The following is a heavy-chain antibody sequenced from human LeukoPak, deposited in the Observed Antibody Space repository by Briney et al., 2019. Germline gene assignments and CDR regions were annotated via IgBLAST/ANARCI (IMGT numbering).Heavy chain of an antibody. CDR1: GFTFSSYS. CDR2: ISSSSSYI. Sequence: GGSLRLSCAASGFTFSSYSMNWVRQAPGKGLEWVSSISSSSSYIYYADSVKGRFTISRDNAKNSLYLQMNSLRAEDTAVYYCAKALYYYDSSGYYDYWGQGTLVTVSS. V-gene: IGHV3-21*04. D-gene: IGHD3-22*01. J-gene: IGHJ4*02. CDR3: AKALYYYDSSGYYDY.